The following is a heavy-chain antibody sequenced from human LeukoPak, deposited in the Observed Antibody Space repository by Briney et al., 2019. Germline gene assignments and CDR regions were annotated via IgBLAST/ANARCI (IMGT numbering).Heavy chain of an antibody. J-gene: IGHJ4*02. CDR3: AGGYNPGPVDY. Sequence: GRSLRLSCAATGFTFRSYAMHWVRQAPGKGLEWVAVISYDGSNKYYAESVKGRFTISRDNSKNTLYLQMNSLRAEDTAVYYCAGGYNPGPVDYWGQGTLVTASS. CDR1: GFTFRSYA. CDR2: ISYDGSNK. D-gene: IGHD1-14*01. V-gene: IGHV3-30*04.